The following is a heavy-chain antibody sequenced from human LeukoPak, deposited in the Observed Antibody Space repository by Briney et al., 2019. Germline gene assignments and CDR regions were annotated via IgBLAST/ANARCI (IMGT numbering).Heavy chain of an antibody. CDR3: ARSDHDAFDT. CDR2: MDPKSGNT. V-gene: IGHV1-8*01. Sequence: ASVKVSCKASGYTFTNYDINWVRQATGQGLEWMGWMDPKSGNTGFAQKFQGRVTMTRDTSTSTVYMELSSLRSEDTAVYYCARSDHDAFDTWGQGTMVTVSS. CDR1: GYTFTNYD. J-gene: IGHJ3*02.